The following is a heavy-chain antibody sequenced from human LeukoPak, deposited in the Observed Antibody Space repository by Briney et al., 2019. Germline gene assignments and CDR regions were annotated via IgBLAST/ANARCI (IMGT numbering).Heavy chain of an antibody. V-gene: IGHV1-69*10. D-gene: IGHD2-21*02. CDR3: ARARSSGGDCYSDDY. CDR2: IIPILGIA. Sequence: ASVKVSCKASGGTFISYTISWMRQAPGQGLDWMGLIIPILGIANYAQKFQGKVTITADKSTSTAYMELSSLRSEDTAVYYCARARSSGGDCYSDDYWGQGTLVTVSS. J-gene: IGHJ4*02. CDR1: GGTFISYT.